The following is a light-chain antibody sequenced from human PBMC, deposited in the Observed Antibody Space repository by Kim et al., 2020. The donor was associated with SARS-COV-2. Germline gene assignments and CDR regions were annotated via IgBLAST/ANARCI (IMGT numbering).Light chain of an antibody. CDR3: QQYYSAPFT. J-gene: IGKJ3*01. V-gene: IGKV3-20*01. Sequence: SPGERATLSCRASQSVSDNYIAWYNQRPAQTPRLLIYAASKRATGIPDRFSGSGSGTDFTLTISRLEPEDFAVYYCQQYYSAPFTFGPGTKVDIK. CDR2: AAS. CDR1: QSVSDNY.